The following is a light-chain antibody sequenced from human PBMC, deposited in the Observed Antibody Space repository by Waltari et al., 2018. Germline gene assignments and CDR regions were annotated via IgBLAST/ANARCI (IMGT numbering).Light chain of an antibody. CDR1: SSDIGGYDF. J-gene: IGLJ3*02. V-gene: IGLV2-14*03. CDR2: DVS. Sequence: QSALTQPASVSGSPGQSITIPCTGTSSDIGGYDFVSWYQQHPGKAPKLMIYDVSHRPSGVSSRFSGSKSGNTASLTISGLQAEDEADYYCSSYTTTYTFVFGGGTKLTVL. CDR3: SSYTTTYTFV.